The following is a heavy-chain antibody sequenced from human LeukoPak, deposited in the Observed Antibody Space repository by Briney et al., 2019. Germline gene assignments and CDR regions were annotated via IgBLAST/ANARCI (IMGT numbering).Heavy chain of an antibody. CDR3: AKDTDLAVAGQSFDY. CDR2: ISGSGGST. CDR1: GFTFSSYA. J-gene: IGHJ4*02. Sequence: GGSLRLSCAASGFTFSSYAMSRVRQAPGKGLEWVSAISGSGGSTYYADSVKGRFTISRDNSKNTLYLQMNSLRAEDTAVYYCAKDTDLAVAGQSFDYWGQGTLVTVSS. V-gene: IGHV3-23*01. D-gene: IGHD6-19*01.